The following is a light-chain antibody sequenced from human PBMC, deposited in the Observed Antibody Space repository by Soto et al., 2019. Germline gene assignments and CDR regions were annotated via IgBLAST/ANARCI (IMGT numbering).Light chain of an antibody. CDR3: QQYGSSPVT. J-gene: IGKJ1*01. Sequence: EIVLTQSPGTLSLSPGERATLSCRAGQSVSSSYLAWYQQKPGRAPRLLIYVASSRATGIPDRFSGSGSGTDFTLTISRLEPEDFAVYYCQQYGSSPVTFGQGTKV. CDR2: VAS. V-gene: IGKV3-20*01. CDR1: QSVSSSY.